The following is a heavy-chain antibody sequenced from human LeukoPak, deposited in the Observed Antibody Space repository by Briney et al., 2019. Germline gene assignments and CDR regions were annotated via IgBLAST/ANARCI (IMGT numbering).Heavy chain of an antibody. J-gene: IGHJ4*02. CDR2: IIGSGGST. CDR3: AKDNGYCTSTSCFLEY. V-gene: IGHV3-23*01. Sequence: GGSLRLSCVASGFTFNSYAMSWVRQAPGKGLEWVSAIIGSGGSTYYADYVKGRFTISRDNSKSTLYPQMNSLGAEDTALYYCAKDNGYCTSTSCFLEYWGQGTLVTVSS. D-gene: IGHD2-2*03. CDR1: GFTFNSYA.